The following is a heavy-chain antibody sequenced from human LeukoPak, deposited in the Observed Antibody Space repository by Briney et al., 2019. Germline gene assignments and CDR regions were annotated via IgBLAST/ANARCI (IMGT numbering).Heavy chain of an antibody. D-gene: IGHD2-2*01. CDR3: ARRGYCSSTSCYAFGY. Sequence: TSETLSLTCAVYGGSFSGYYWSWIRQPPGKGLEWIGEINHSGSTNYSPSLKSRVTISVDTSKNQFSLKLSSVTAADTAVYYCARRGYCSSTSCYAFGYWGQGTLVTVSS. CDR2: INHSGST. J-gene: IGHJ4*02. CDR1: GGSFSGYY. V-gene: IGHV4-34*01.